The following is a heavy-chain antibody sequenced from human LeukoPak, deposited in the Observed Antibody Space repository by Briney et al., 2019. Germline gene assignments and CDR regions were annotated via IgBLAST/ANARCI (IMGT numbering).Heavy chain of an antibody. CDR1: GSTFSSYS. CDR2: ISSSSGTI. D-gene: IGHD1-7*01. J-gene: IGHJ4*02. Sequence: GGSLRLSCAASGSTFSSYSMNWVRQAPGKGLEWVSYISSSSGTIYYADSVKGRFIISRDNAKNSLYLQMNSLRDEDTALYYCARDRNGNYLLDYWGQGTLVTVSS. V-gene: IGHV3-48*02. CDR3: ARDRNGNYLLDY.